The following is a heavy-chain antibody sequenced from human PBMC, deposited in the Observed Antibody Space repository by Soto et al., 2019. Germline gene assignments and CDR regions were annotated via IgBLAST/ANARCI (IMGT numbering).Heavy chain of an antibody. D-gene: IGHD4-17*01. V-gene: IGHV3-30*18. J-gene: IGHJ6*02. Sequence: GGSLILSCTASGFNFSTYGMRWVRQTPGKGLEWVAVISYDGTNKFYSDSVKGRFTISRDNFKNTLTLQMNSLRADDTAVYSCAKDLQSYGDYDYYCYGMDVWGLGTRVTVSS. CDR1: GFNFSTYG. CDR2: ISYDGTNK. CDR3: AKDLQSYGDYDYYCYGMDV.